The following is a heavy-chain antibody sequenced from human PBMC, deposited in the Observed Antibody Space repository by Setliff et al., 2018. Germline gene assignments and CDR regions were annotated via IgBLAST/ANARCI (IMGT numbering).Heavy chain of an antibody. Sequence: GASVKVSCKASGYIFNDFYIHWVRQAPGQGLEWMGWISPKSGGTNYGQKFQGRVTMTRDTSISTVYMELSRLRSDDTAVYYRARGGTTLTSYDYWGQGTLVTSPQ. CDR3: ARGGTTLTSYDY. V-gene: IGHV1-2*02. CDR2: ISPKSGGT. D-gene: IGHD4-4*01. J-gene: IGHJ4*02. CDR1: GYIFNDFY.